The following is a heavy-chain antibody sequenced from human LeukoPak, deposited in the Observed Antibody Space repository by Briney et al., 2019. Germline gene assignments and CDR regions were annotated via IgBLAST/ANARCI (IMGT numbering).Heavy chain of an antibody. CDR2: IRFDGSNK. CDR1: GFTFSNLG. Sequence: PGGSLRLSCAASGFTFSNLGMHWVHQPPGKGLEWVAFIRFDGSNKYYSDSVKGRFTISRDNSKKTLYLQMNSLRTEDTAVYYCVKGGLGFGELWHEYSYFDNWGQGTLVT. D-gene: IGHD3-10*01. CDR3: VKGGLGFGELWHEYSYFDN. J-gene: IGHJ4*02. V-gene: IGHV3-30*02.